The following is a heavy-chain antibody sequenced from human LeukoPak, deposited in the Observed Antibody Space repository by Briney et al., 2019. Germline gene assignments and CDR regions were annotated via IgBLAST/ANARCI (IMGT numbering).Heavy chain of an antibody. CDR1: GFTFNNAW. J-gene: IGHJ4*02. Sequence: PGGSLRLSCVASGFTFNNAWMNWVRRAPGKGLEWVGRIYRKTDGGTTEHAAPVKGRFTISRDDSKNTLYLQMNSLKTEDTAVYYCTTGSNRYDSSDCDHWGQGTLVTVSS. CDR3: TTGSNRYDSSDCDH. D-gene: IGHD3-22*01. V-gene: IGHV3-15*01. CDR2: IYRKTDGGTT.